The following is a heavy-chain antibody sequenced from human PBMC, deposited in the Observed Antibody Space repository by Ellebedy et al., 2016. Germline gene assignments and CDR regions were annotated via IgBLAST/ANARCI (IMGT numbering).Heavy chain of an antibody. Sequence: GESLKISCAASGFTFSSYAMHWVRQAPGKGLEWVAVISYDGSNKYYADSVKGRFTISRDNSKNTLYLQMNSLRAEDTAVYYCARGFIYSSSWYPFDPWGQGTLVTVSS. V-gene: IGHV3-30-3*01. CDR3: ARGFIYSSSWYPFDP. D-gene: IGHD6-13*01. J-gene: IGHJ5*02. CDR1: GFTFSSYA. CDR2: ISYDGSNK.